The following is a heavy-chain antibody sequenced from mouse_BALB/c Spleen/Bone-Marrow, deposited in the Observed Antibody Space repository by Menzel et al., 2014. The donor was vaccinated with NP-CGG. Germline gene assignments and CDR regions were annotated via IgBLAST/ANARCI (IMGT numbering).Heavy chain of an antibody. CDR1: GYTFTSYW. J-gene: IGHJ3*01. Sequence: QVQLQQSGAELAKPGASVKMSCKASGYTFTSYWMHWVKQRPGQGLEWIGYINPSTGYTEYNQKFKDKATLTADKSSSTAYMQLSSLTSEDSAVYFCARTGNLAWFAYWGQGTLVTVSA. V-gene: IGHV1-7*01. D-gene: IGHD2-1*01. CDR2: INPSTGYT. CDR3: ARTGNLAWFAY.